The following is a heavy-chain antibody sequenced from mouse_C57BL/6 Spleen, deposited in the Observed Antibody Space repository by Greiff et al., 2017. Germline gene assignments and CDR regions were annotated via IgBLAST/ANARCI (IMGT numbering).Heavy chain of an antibody. V-gene: IGHV5-17*01. CDR3: ARRLGRDYYAMDY. CDR1: GFTFSDYG. CDR2: ISSGSSTI. J-gene: IGHJ4*01. D-gene: IGHD4-1*01. Sequence: DVHLVESGGGLVKPGGSLKLSCAASGFTFSDYGMHWVRQAPEKGLEWVAYISSGSSTIYYADTVKGRFTISRDNAKNTLFLQMTSLRSEDTAMYYCARRLGRDYYAMDYWGQGTSVTVSS.